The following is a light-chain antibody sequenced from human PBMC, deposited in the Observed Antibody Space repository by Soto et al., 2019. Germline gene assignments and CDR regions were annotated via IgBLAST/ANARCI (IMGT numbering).Light chain of an antibody. J-gene: IGKJ1*01. CDR1: QSLVHSNGNTY. CDR2: KIS. V-gene: IGKV2-24*01. CDR3: MQVTHFPWT. Sequence: DIVMTQTPLSSPVTLGQPASMSCRSSQSLVHSNGNTYLNWLHQRPGQPPRQLSYKISNRFSGAPDRIRGSGAGAEFTPKISRMEAEDVGVYYCMQVTHFPWTFGQGTKVEIK.